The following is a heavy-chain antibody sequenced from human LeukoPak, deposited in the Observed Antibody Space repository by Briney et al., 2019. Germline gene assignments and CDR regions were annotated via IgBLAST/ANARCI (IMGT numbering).Heavy chain of an antibody. J-gene: IGHJ5*02. CDR3: AKGYYDSSGFSAARLNWFDP. D-gene: IGHD3-22*01. V-gene: IGHV3-23*01. Sequence: GGSLRLSCAASGFTFSSYDMGWVRQAPGKGLEWVSTISGSGGSTYYADSVRGRFTISRDNSKNTLFLQMNSLRAEDTAVYYCAKGYYDSSGFSAARLNWFDPWGQGTLVTVSS. CDR1: GFTFSSYD. CDR2: ISGSGGST.